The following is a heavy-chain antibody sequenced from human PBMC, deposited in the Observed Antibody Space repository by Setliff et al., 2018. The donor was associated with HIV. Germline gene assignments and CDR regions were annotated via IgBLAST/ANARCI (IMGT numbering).Heavy chain of an antibody. Sequence: LRLSCAASGFTFSNFWMQWVRQAPGGGLVCVSRMDGDGKYIYYADSVKGRFNISRDNAKNSLYLHMNSLRAEDTAVYYCARRPTVTTARLNYYNMDVWGKGTTVTVSS. V-gene: IGHV3-74*01. CDR1: GFTFSNFW. J-gene: IGHJ6*03. D-gene: IGHD4-17*01. CDR2: MDGDGKYI. CDR3: ARRPTVTTARLNYYNMDV.